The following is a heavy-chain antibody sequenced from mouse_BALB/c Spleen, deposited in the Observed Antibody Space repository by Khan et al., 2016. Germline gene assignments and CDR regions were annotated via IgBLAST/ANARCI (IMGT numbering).Heavy chain of an antibody. D-gene: IGHD2-4*01. CDR1: GFSLTSYG. CDR3: ARRDYDWYFDV. V-gene: IGHV2-9*02. CDR2: IWAGGST. Sequence: QVQLKESGPGLVAPSQSLSITCTVSGFSLTSYGVHWVRQPPGNGLEWLGVIWAGGSTNYNSALMSRLSISKDNSKSQVFLKMNSLQTDDTAMYYCARRDYDWYFDVWGAGTTVTVSS. J-gene: IGHJ1*01.